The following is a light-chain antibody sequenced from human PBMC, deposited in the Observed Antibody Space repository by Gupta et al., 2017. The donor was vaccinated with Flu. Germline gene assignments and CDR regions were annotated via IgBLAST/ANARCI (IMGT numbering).Light chain of an antibody. CDR2: AAS. CDR1: QDISNY. Sequence: DIQMTQSPSSLSASVGDRVTITYQASQDISNYLNWYQLKPGKAPKLLIYAASKVERGDPSRFSGSGYGTDFTFTISSRQPEDVAEYYCQHGDSLPFTFGRGTXVDIK. J-gene: IGKJ4*01. V-gene: IGKV1-33*01. CDR3: QHGDSLPFT.